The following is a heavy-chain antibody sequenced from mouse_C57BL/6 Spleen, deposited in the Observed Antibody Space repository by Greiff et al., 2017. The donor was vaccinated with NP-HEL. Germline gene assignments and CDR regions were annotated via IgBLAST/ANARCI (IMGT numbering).Heavy chain of an antibody. Sequence: VKLQESGAELVKPGASVKISCKASGYAFSSYWMNWVKQRPGKGLEWIGQIYPGDGDTNYNGKFKGKATLTADKSSSTAYMQLSSLTSEDSAVYFCAREDYYGSSYFDYWGQGTTLTVSS. J-gene: IGHJ2*01. CDR1: GYAFSSYW. V-gene: IGHV1-80*01. D-gene: IGHD1-1*01. CDR2: IYPGDGDT. CDR3: AREDYYGSSYFDY.